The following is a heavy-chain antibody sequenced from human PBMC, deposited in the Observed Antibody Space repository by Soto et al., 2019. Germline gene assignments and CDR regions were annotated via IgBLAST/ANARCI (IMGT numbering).Heavy chain of an antibody. D-gene: IGHD3-22*01. V-gene: IGHV3-53*02. CDR1: GFTVSSNY. CDR2: IYSGGST. Sequence: EVQLVETGGGLIQPGGSLRLSCAASGFTVSSNYMSWVRQAPGKGLEWVSVIYSGGSTYYADSVKGRFTISRDNSKNTLYLQMNSLGAEDTAVYYCASTAGGYYIGGYYGMDVWGQGTTVTVSS. CDR3: ASTAGGYYIGGYYGMDV. J-gene: IGHJ6*02.